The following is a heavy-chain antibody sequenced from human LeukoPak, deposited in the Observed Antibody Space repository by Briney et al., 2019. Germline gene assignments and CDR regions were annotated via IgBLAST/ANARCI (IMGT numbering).Heavy chain of an antibody. V-gene: IGHV3-11*01. CDR2: ISTSGSTI. Sequence: PGGSLRLSCVVSGFTFSDYYMSWIRQAPGKGLEWVSYISTSGSTIYYADSVKGRFTISRGNAKNSLYLQMNSLRAEDTAVYCCARFWDDAFDIWGQGTMVTVSS. J-gene: IGHJ3*02. CDR1: GFTFSDYY. D-gene: IGHD1-26*01. CDR3: ARFWDDAFDI.